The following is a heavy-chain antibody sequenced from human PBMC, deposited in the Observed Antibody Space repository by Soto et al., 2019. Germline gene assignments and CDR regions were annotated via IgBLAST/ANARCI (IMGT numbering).Heavy chain of an antibody. Sequence: PGGSLRLSCAASGFTVSSNYMSWVRQAPGKGLEWVSVIYSGGSTYYADSVKGRFTISRDNPKNTLYLQMNSLRAEDTAVYYCARDRRELLFGYYYYYGMDVWGQGTTVTVSS. J-gene: IGHJ6*02. CDR1: GFTVSSNY. CDR2: IYSGGST. D-gene: IGHD1-26*01. V-gene: IGHV3-53*01. CDR3: ARDRRELLFGYYYYYGMDV.